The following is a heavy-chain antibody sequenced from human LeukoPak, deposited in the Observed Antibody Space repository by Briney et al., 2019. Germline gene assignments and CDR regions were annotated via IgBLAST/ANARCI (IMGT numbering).Heavy chain of an antibody. Sequence: SVKVSCKASGGTFSSYAISWVRQAPGQGLEWMGGIIPIFGTANYAQKFQGRVTITADDSTSTAYMELSSLRSEDTAVYYCARVPYYDFWSGYQAPYYFDYWGQGTLVTVSS. CDR2: IIPIFGTA. CDR3: ARVPYYDFWSGYQAPYYFDY. D-gene: IGHD3-3*01. CDR1: GGTFSSYA. J-gene: IGHJ4*02. V-gene: IGHV1-69*01.